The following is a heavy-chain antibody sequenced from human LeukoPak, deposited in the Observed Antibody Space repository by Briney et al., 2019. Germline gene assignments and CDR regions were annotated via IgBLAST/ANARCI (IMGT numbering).Heavy chain of an antibody. CDR3: ARGQGDSSAGLDY. D-gene: IGHD3-22*01. CDR2: ISYDGSNK. Sequence: AGGSLRLSCAASGFTFSSYAMLWVRQAPGKGLEWVTIISYDGSNKYYADSVKGRFTISRDNSKNTLYLQMNSLRAEDTAVYYCARGQGDSSAGLDYWGQGTLVTVSS. V-gene: IGHV3-30-3*01. J-gene: IGHJ4*02. CDR1: GFTFSSYA.